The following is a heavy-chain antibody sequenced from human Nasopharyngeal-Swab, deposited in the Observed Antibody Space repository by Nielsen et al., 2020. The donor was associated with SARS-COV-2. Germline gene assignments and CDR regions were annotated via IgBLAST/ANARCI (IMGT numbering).Heavy chain of an antibody. Sequence: SETLSLTCTVSGGSISSSSYYWGWIRQPPGKGLEWIGSIYYSGGTYYNPSLKSRVTISVDTSKNQFSLKLSSVTAADTAVYYCARPQLKAAAGRGWFDPWGQGTLVTVSS. CDR1: GGSISSSSYY. V-gene: IGHV4-39*01. J-gene: IGHJ5*02. CDR2: IYYSGGT. D-gene: IGHD6-13*01. CDR3: ARPQLKAAAGRGWFDP.